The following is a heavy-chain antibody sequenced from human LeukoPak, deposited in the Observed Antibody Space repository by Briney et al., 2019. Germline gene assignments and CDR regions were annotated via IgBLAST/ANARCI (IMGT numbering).Heavy chain of an antibody. CDR1: GGTFSSYA. Sequence: EASVKVSCKASGGTFSSYAISWVRQAPGQGLEWMGGIIPIFGTANYAQKFQGRVTITADESTSTAYMELSSLRSEDTAVYYCARSYYYDSSGYSHPFDYWGQGTLVTVSS. D-gene: IGHD3-22*01. V-gene: IGHV1-69*13. CDR2: IIPIFGTA. CDR3: ARSYYYDSSGYSHPFDY. J-gene: IGHJ4*02.